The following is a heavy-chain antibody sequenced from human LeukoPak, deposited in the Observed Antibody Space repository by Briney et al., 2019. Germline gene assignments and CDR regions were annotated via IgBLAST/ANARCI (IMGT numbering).Heavy chain of an antibody. CDR3: ARDRSGDPDY. CDR1: GYTFTSYG. D-gene: IGHD5-12*01. V-gene: IGHV1-18*01. Sequence: ASVKVSCKASGYTFTSYGISWVRQAPGQGLEWIRWISAYNGNTNFAQKLQGRVTMTTDTSTSTAYMELRSLRSDDTAVYYCARDRSGDPDYWGQGTLVTVSS. CDR2: ISAYNGNT. J-gene: IGHJ4*02.